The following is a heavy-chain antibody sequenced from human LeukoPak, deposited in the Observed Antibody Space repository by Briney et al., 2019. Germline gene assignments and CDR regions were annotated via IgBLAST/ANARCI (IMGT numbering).Heavy chain of an antibody. CDR3: ARGRTVVPATTNWFDP. Sequence: GESLKISCKASGYSFTNYWIGWVRQMPGKGLEWMGIIYPGDSDTRYSPSFQGQVTISADKSMSTAYLQWSSLKASDTAIYYCARGRTVVPATTNWFDPWGQGTLVTVSS. CDR1: GYSFTNYW. CDR2: IYPGDSDT. D-gene: IGHD2-2*01. V-gene: IGHV5-51*01. J-gene: IGHJ5*02.